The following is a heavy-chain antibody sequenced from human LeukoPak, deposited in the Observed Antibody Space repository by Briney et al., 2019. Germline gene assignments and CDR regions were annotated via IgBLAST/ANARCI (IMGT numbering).Heavy chain of an antibody. V-gene: IGHV4-59*01. J-gene: IGHJ4*02. Sequence: ASEALSLTWTVAGGSISSYYWSWIRQPPGKGLEWLGYIYSSGSTNYNPSLKSRVTISVDTSKNQFSLKLSSVTAADTAVYYCARVLGSGYSDYWGQGTLVTVSS. CDR3: ARVLGSGYSDY. CDR2: IYSSGST. CDR1: GGSISSYY. D-gene: IGHD2-15*01.